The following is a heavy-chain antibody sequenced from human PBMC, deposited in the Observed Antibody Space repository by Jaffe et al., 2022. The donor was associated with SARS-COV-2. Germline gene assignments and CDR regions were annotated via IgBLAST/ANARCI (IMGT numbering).Heavy chain of an antibody. D-gene: IGHD2-21*02. V-gene: IGHV5-51*01. CDR2: IYGGDSTI. CDR1: GYSFTNHW. Sequence: EVQLVQPGAEVKKPGESLKISCKSSGYSFTNHWIAWVRQMPGKGLELMAIIYGGDSTIRYSPSFEGQVTLSVDKSITTAYVQWSSLRASDTAMYYCARLAYCGTDCYFDYWGQGTRVTV. CDR3: ARLAYCGTDCYFDY. J-gene: IGHJ4*02.